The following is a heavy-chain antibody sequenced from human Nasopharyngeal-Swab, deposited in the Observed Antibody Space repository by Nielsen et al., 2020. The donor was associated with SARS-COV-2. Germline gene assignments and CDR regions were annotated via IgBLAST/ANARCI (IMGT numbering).Heavy chain of an antibody. Sequence: ASVKVSCKASGYTFTGYYMHWVRQAPGQRLEWMGWINPNSGGTNYAQKFQGRVTMTRDTSISTAYMELSRLRSDDTAVYYCARESIAAAGRDFDYWGQGTLVTVSS. CDR3: ARESIAAAGRDFDY. CDR1: GYTFTGYY. J-gene: IGHJ4*02. D-gene: IGHD6-13*01. V-gene: IGHV1-2*02. CDR2: INPNSGGT.